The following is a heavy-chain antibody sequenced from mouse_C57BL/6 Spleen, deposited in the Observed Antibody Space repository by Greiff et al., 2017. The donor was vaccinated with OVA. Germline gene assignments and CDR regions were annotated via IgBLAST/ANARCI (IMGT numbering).Heavy chain of an antibody. J-gene: IGHJ4*01. CDR2: INPYNGGT. D-gene: IGHD1-1*01. CDR3: ARKPLYYGSSYDAMDY. CDR1: GYTFTDYY. Sequence: VQLQQSGPVLVKPGASVKMSCKASGYTFTDYYMNWVKQSHGKSLEWIGVINPYNGGTSYNQKFKGKATLTVEKSSSTAYMELNSLTSEDSAVYYCARKPLYYGSSYDAMDYWGQGTSVTVSS. V-gene: IGHV1-19*01.